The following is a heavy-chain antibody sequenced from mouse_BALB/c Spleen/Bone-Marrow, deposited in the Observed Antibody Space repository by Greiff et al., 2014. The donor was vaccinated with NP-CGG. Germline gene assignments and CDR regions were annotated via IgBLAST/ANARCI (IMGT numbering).Heavy chain of an antibody. J-gene: IGHJ2*01. Sequence: QVQLQQSGPGLVQPSQSLSITCTVSGFSLTTYGVHWVRQSPGKGLEWLGVIWTGGSTDYNAAFISRLTISKDNSKSQVFFEMNSLQANDTAIYYCARNHWGYYFDYWGQGTALTVSS. CDR3: ARNHWGYYFDY. D-gene: IGHD4-1*01. CDR2: IWTGGST. CDR1: GFSLTTYG. V-gene: IGHV2-2*02.